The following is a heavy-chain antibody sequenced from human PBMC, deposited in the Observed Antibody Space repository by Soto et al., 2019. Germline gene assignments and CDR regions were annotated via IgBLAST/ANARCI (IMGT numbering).Heavy chain of an antibody. D-gene: IGHD6-13*01. CDR3: ARYNAASGTYYFDY. J-gene: IGHJ4*02. CDR1: GASVSSTYW. CDR2: INHRGSA. V-gene: IGHV4-4*02. Sequence: SETLSLTCAVSGASVSSTYWWSWVRQPPGKGPEWIGEINHRGSANYNPSLKSRVTMSLDISKSQISLRLTSVTAADTAVYFCARYNAASGTYYFDYWGRGALVTVSS.